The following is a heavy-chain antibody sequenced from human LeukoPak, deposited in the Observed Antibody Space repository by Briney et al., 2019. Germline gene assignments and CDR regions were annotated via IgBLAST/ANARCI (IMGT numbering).Heavy chain of an antibody. CDR1: GFTFSSYG. V-gene: IGHV3-30*18. J-gene: IGHJ6*02. D-gene: IGHD3-3*01. CDR3: AKDCYDFWTGLYDYYGMDV. CDR2: TSNDGSNK. Sequence: GGSLRLSCAASGFTFSSYGMHWVRQAPGKGLEWVAVTSNDGSNKYYAESVKGRLTISRDNSKNTLYLQMNSLRTEDTAVYYCAKDCYDFWTGLYDYYGMDVWGQGTTVTVSS.